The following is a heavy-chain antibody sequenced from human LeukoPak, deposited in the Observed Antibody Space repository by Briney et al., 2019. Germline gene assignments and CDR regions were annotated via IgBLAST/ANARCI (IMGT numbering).Heavy chain of an antibody. CDR1: GYTFTSYD. V-gene: IGHV1-8*01. D-gene: IGHD6-13*01. J-gene: IGHJ4*02. CDR2: MNPNSGNT. Sequence: ASVKVSCKASGYTFTSYDINWVRQASGQGLEWMGWMNPNSGNTASAQKFQGRVTMTRNTSISTAYMELSSLRSEDTAVYYCARGRVAAAGPYFDYWGQGTLVTVSS. CDR3: ARGRVAAAGPYFDY.